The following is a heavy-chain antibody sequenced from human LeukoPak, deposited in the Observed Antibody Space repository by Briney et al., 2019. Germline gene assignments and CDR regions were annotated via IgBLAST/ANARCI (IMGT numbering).Heavy chain of an antibody. J-gene: IGHJ6*02. CDR3: ARDHGNSPDYYYDMDV. D-gene: IGHD5-12*01. CDR1: GFTFSTYT. CDR2: ISYDGSNK. Sequence: PGRSLRLSCAASGFTFSTYTIHWVRQAPGKGLEWVSVISYDGSNKYYADSVKGRFTISRDNSKNTLYLQMNSLRAEDTAVYFCARDHGNSPDYYYDMDVWGQGTTVTVSS. V-gene: IGHV3-30-3*01.